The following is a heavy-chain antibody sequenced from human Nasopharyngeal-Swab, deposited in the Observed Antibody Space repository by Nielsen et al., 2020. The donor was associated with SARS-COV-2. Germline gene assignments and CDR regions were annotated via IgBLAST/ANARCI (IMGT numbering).Heavy chain of an antibody. J-gene: IGHJ4*02. Sequence: SVKVSCKVSGYTLTELSMHWVRQAPGKGLEWMGGFDPEDGETIYAQKFQGRVTMTEDTSTDTAYMELSSLRSEDTAVYYCATGVAVAGRTHFVDYWGQGTLVTVSS. CDR3: ATGVAVAGRTHFVDY. D-gene: IGHD6-19*01. V-gene: IGHV1-24*01. CDR2: FDPEDGET. CDR1: GYTLTELS.